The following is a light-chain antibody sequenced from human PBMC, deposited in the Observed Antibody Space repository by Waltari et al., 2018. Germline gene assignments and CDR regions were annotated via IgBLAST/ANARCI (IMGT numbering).Light chain of an antibody. V-gene: IGKV1-33*01. CDR3: QQYDHMPIT. CDR1: QDIANY. J-gene: IGKJ5*01. CDR2: DAS. Sequence: DTPMTQSPPSLSPSVGDSVTITRQASQDIANYLGWYQKKPGKAPKLLIYDASTLATGVPSRFSGRGSGTDFTLIITGLQPEDVATYYCQQYDHMPITFGQGTRAEIE.